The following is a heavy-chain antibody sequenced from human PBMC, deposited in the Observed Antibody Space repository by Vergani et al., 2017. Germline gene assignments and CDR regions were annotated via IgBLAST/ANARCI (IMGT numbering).Heavy chain of an antibody. Sequence: QMQLVQSGPEVKKPGTSVKVSCKASGFTFTSSAMQWVRQARGQRLEWIGWIVVGSGNTNYAQKFQDRVTITRARSVSTAYMELSSLRSEDTAMYYCALAESSTSCINSVCITPETGSWFDPWGQGTLVTVSS. CDR1: GFTFTSSA. V-gene: IGHV1-58*02. CDR3: ALAESSTSCINSVCITPETGSWFDP. J-gene: IGHJ5*02. D-gene: IGHD2-2*01. CDR2: IVVGSGNT.